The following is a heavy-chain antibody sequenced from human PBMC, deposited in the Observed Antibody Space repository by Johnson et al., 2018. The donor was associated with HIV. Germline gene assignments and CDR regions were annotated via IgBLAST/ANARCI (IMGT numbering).Heavy chain of an antibody. V-gene: IGHV3-15*01. D-gene: IGHD6-13*01. CDR1: GFTFSNAW. CDR3: TTGQLGGASDI. J-gene: IGHJ3*02. CDR2: IKSKVDGGTI. Sequence: EMQLVESGGGLVKPGGSLRLSCAASGFTFSNAWMSWVRQAPGKGLEWVGRIKSKVDGGTIDYAAPVKGRFSISRDDSKNTLYMEVNSLKIEDTAVYYCTTGQLGGASDIWGQGTMVTVSS.